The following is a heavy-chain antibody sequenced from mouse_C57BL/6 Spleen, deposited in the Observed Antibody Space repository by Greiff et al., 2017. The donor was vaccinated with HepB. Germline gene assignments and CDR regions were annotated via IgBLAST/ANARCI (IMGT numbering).Heavy chain of an antibody. CDR3: ARRGYDYWYFDV. D-gene: IGHD2-3*01. V-gene: IGHV1-81*01. CDR1: GYTFTSYG. Sequence: QVQLQQSGAELARPGASVKLSCKASGYTFTSYGISWVKQSTGQGLEWIGEIYPRSGNTYYNEKFKGKATLTADKSSSTAYMELRSLTSEDSAVYFWARRGYDYWYFDVWGTGTTVTVSS. J-gene: IGHJ1*03. CDR2: IYPRSGNT.